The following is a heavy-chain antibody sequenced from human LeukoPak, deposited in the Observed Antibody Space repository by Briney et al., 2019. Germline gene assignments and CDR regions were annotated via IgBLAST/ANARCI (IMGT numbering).Heavy chain of an antibody. CDR3: GFAGPRRDFDY. CDR1: GFTFGDYP. CDR2: IYSGGRT. J-gene: IGHJ4*02. V-gene: IGHV3-66*01. Sequence: GGSLRLSCTASGFTFGDYPMIWFRQAPGKGLEGGSVIYSGGRTYYADSVKGRFTISRDNSKNTLYLQMNSLRAEDTAVYYCGFAGPRRDFDYWGQGTLVTVSS.